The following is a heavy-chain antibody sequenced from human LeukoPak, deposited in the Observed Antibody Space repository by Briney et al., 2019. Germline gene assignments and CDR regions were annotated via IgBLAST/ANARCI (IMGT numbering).Heavy chain of an antibody. CDR3: ARGKSRGWFSRKWFDP. CDR1: GFTVSSIY. V-gene: IGHV3-66*01. J-gene: IGHJ5*02. Sequence: GRSLRPSCAASGFTVSSIYMSWVRLAPGKGLEWVSIIYSGGRTYYANSVKGRFTNNRNNSKNTLNLKVNSLRAEDTAVYFCARGKSRGWFSRKWFDPWGQGTLVTVAT. D-gene: IGHD6-19*01. CDR2: IYSGGRT.